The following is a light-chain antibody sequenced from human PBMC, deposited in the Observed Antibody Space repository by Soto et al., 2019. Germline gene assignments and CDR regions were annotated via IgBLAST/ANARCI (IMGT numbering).Light chain of an antibody. CDR2: DNN. CDR3: GTWDSSLSAYV. Sequence: QSVLTQPPSVSAAPGQKVTISCSGSSSNIGNNYVSWYQQLTGTAPKLLIYDNNKRPSGIPDRFSGSKSGTSATLGITGLQTGDEDDYYCGTWDSSLSAYVFGTGTKLTV. J-gene: IGLJ1*01. V-gene: IGLV1-51*01. CDR1: SSNIGNNY.